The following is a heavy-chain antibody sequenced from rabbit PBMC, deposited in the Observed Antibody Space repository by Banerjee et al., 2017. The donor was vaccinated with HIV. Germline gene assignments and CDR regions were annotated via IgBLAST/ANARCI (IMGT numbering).Heavy chain of an antibody. CDR3: ARADALGYGLDL. CDR2: IDAGNSGST. Sequence: QSLEESGGDLVKPGASLTLTCKGSGFDFSSNAMCWVRQAPGKGLEWIGCIDAGNSGSTWYASWAKGRFTITKTSSTTVTLQMTSLTAADMATYFCARADALGYGLDLWGPGTLVTVS. V-gene: IGHV1S40*01. D-gene: IGHD6-1*01. J-gene: IGHJ4*01. CDR1: GFDFSSNA.